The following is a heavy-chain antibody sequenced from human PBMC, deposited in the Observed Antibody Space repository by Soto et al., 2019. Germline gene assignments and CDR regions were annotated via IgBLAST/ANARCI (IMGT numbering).Heavy chain of an antibody. D-gene: IGHD3-22*01. CDR2: VYFTGST. J-gene: IGHJ4*01. V-gene: IGHV4-59*08. CDR3: ASFPVIPGRDSPLIFDY. CDR1: GDSMNSHY. Sequence: SETLSLTCTVTGDSMNSHYWSWLRQPPGKALEWMGYVYFTGSTNYSPSLESRLTILVDTSKNQFSLKMTSVTAADTSVYYCASFPVIPGRDSPLIFDYWGQGTLVTVSS.